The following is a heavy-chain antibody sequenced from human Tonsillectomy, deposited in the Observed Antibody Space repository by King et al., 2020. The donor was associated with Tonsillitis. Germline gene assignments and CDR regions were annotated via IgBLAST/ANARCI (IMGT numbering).Heavy chain of an antibody. J-gene: IGHJ4*02. D-gene: IGHD3-22*01. CDR2: MISDSNHI. V-gene: IGHV3-21*01. Sequence: VQLVESGGGLVKPGGSLRLSCAASGFAFSSVTMNWVRQAPGKGLEWVSSMISDSNHIYYADSVKGRFTISRENAKNSLYLQMNSLRAEDTAMYYCAKTPGNYYYYLDYWGQGTLVTASS. CDR3: AKTPGNYYYYLDY. CDR1: GFAFSSVT.